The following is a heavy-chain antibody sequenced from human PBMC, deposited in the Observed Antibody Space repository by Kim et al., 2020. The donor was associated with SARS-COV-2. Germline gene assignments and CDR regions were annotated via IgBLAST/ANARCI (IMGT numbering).Heavy chain of an antibody. CDR1: GFTVSSNY. CDR2: IYSGGST. J-gene: IGHJ2*01. Sequence: GGSLRLSCAASGFTVSSNYMSWVRQAPGKGLEWVSVIYSGGSTYYADSVKGRFTISRHNSKNTLYLQMNSLRAEDTAVDYCARETATTRAPATYWYFDLWGRGTLVTVSS. CDR3: ARETATTRAPATYWYFDL. V-gene: IGHV3-53*04.